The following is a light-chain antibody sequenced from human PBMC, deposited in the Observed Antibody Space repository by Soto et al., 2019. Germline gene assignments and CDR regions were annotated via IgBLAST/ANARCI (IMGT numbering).Light chain of an antibody. V-gene: IGKV1-12*01. CDR3: QQTNSFPRT. CDR1: QDISSW. Sequence: IQMTQTPSTLSASVGESVTITFRASQDISSWLAWYQQKPGKAPNLLIYAASSLQSGVPSRFSGSGSGTDFTLTINSLQPEDIATYYCQQTNSFPRTFGQGTKVDI. J-gene: IGKJ1*01. CDR2: AAS.